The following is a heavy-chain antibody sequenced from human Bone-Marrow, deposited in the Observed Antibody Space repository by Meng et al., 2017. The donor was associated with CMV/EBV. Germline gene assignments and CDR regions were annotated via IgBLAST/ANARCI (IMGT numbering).Heavy chain of an antibody. CDR2: ISSSVSTL. Sequence: GESLKISCAASGFTFSSYEMNWVRQAPGKGLEWVSYISSSVSTLYYADSVKGRFTISRDNAKNSLYLQMNSLRAEDTAVYYRARGTLPLWYYYGAGSQKTYYFDYWGQGTLVTVSS. CDR1: GFTFSSYE. V-gene: IGHV3-48*03. J-gene: IGHJ4*02. D-gene: IGHD3-10*01. CDR3: ARGTLPLWYYYGAGSQKTYYFDY.